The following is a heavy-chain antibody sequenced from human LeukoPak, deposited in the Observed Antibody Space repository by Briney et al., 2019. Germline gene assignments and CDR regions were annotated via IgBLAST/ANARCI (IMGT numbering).Heavy chain of an antibody. J-gene: IGHJ4*02. V-gene: IGHV1-69*05. Sequence: ASVKVSCKASGGTFSSYAISWVRQAPGQGLEWMGGIIPIFGTANYAQKFQGRVTITTDESTSTAYMELSSLRSEDTAVYCCARARDILTGYDQYYFDYWGQGTLVTVSS. D-gene: IGHD3-9*01. CDR2: IIPIFGTA. CDR3: ARARDILTGYDQYYFDY. CDR1: GGTFSSYA.